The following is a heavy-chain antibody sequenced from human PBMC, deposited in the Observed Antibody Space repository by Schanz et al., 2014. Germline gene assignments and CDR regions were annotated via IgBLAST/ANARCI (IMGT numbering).Heavy chain of an antibody. J-gene: IGHJ3*01. CDR2: ISGSGSHT. V-gene: IGHV3-23*01. CDR1: GFTFGSYA. CDR3: AKDVIGYSRPFDV. D-gene: IGHD5-12*01. Sequence: EVQLLESGGGLVQPGGSLRLSCAASGFTFGSYAMSWVRQAPGKGLEWVSAISGSGSHTYYADSVKGRFTISRDNPKNTLSLQMIPLGVEDTALYYCAKDVIGYSRPFDVWGQGTMVTVSS.